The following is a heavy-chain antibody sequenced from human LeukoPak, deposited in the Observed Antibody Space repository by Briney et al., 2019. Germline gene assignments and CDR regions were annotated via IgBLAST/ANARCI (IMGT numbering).Heavy chain of an antibody. CDR1: GFTFSSYG. CDR2: IRYDGSNK. Sequence: PGGSLRLSCAASGFTFSSYGMHWVRQAPGKGLEWVAFIRYDGSNKYYADSVKGRFTISRDNSKNTLYLQMNSLGAEDTAVYYCAKDARVATTHFDYWGQGTLVTVSS. CDR3: AKDARVATTHFDY. J-gene: IGHJ4*01. V-gene: IGHV3-30*02. D-gene: IGHD5-12*01.